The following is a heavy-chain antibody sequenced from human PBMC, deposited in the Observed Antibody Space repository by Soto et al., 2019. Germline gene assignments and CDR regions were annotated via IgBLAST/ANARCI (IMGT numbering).Heavy chain of an antibody. D-gene: IGHD3-3*01. Sequence: SETLSLTCAVYGGSFSGYYWSWIRQPPGKGLEWIGEINHSGSTNYNPSLKSRVTISVDTSKNQFSLKLSSVTAADTAMHYCARANDDFWRALDYWGQGTVVTVSS. CDR2: INHSGST. CDR1: GGSFSGYY. V-gene: IGHV4-34*01. CDR3: ARANDDFWRALDY. J-gene: IGHJ4*02.